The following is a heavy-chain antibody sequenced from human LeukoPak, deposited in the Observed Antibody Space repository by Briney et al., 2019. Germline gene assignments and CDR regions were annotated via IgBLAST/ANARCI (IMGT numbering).Heavy chain of an antibody. CDR1: GFTLSSYA. CDR3: AKVLGSSSWYSLGY. J-gene: IGHJ4*02. V-gene: IGHV3-43*02. D-gene: IGHD6-13*01. CDR2: ISGGGGST. Sequence: QPGRSLRLSCAASGFTLSSYAMHWVRQAPGKGLEWVSLISGGGGSTSYADSVKGRFTISRDNSKGSLYLQMNSLRTEDTALYYCAKVLGSSSWYSLGYWGQGTLVTVSS.